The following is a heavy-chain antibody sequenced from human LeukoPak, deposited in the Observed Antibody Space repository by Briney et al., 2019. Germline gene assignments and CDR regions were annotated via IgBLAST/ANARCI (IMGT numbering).Heavy chain of an antibody. Sequence: ASVKVSCKASGYTFTSYYMHWVRQAPGQGLEWMGIINPSGGSTSYAQKFQGRVTMTRDTSTSTVYMELSSLRSEDTAVYYCARGGMVRGVKSYYYGMDVWGQGTTVTVSS. D-gene: IGHD3-10*01. CDR1: GYTFTSYY. V-gene: IGHV1-46*01. J-gene: IGHJ6*02. CDR2: INPSGGST. CDR3: ARGGMVRGVKSYYYGMDV.